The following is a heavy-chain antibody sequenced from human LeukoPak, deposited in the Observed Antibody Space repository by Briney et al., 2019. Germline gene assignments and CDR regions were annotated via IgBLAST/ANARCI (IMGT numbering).Heavy chain of an antibody. V-gene: IGHV3-7*01. J-gene: IGHJ4*02. CDR2: IKQDGSEK. CDR1: GFTFSSYS. Sequence: GGSLRLSCAASGFTFSSYSMNWVRQAPGKGLEWVANIKQDGSEKYYVDSVKGRFTISRDNAKNSLYLQMNSLRAEDTAVYYCARLRWFGELRFDYWGQGTLVTVSS. CDR3: ARLRWFGELRFDY. D-gene: IGHD3-10*01.